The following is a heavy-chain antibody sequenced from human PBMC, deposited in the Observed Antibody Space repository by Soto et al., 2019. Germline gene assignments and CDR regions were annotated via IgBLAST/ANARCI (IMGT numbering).Heavy chain of an antibody. V-gene: IGHV1-69*01. Sequence: QVQLVQSGAEVKKPGSSVKVSCKTSGGTFSRNIISWVRQAPGQGLEWMGGIIPIFGTTNYAQKFQGRVTITADESTSTAYMELSSLTSEDTAIYDCARDSRDWVTTLRTHYGMDVWGQGTTVTVSS. CDR3: ARDSRDWVTTLRTHYGMDV. J-gene: IGHJ6*02. D-gene: IGHD2-2*01. CDR2: IIPIFGTT. CDR1: GGTFSRNI.